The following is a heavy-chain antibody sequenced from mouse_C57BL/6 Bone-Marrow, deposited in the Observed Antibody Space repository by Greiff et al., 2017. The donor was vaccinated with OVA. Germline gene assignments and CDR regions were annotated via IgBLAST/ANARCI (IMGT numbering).Heavy chain of an antibody. Sequence: EVKLVESGPGMVKPSQSLSLTCTVTGYSITSGYDWHWIRHFPGNKLEWMGYISYSGSTNYNPSLKSRISITHDTSKNHFFLKLNSVTTEDTATYYCARGLYYYGSSYWYFDVWGTGTTVTVSS. CDR3: ARGLYYYGSSYWYFDV. CDR1: GYSITSGYD. D-gene: IGHD1-1*01. CDR2: ISYSGST. V-gene: IGHV3-1*01. J-gene: IGHJ1*03.